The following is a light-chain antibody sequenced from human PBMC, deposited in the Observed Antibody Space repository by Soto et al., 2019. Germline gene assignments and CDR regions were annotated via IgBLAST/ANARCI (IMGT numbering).Light chain of an antibody. V-gene: IGKV3D-20*01. J-gene: IGKJ2*01. CDR1: QRVSSSY. Sequence: EIVLTQSPATLSLSPGERATLSCGASQRVSSSYLAWYQQKPGLAPRLLIYDASSRATGIPDRFSGSGSGTDFTLTISRLEPEDFAVYYCQQYGSSPYTLGQGTKLEIK. CDR2: DAS. CDR3: QQYGSSPYT.